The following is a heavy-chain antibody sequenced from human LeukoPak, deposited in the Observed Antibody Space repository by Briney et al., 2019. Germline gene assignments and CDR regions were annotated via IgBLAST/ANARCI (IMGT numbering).Heavy chain of an antibody. CDR1: GDSISTSNSY. Sequence: SETLSLTCIVSGDSISTSNSYWGWIRQPPGEGLEWIGSIYYSGSTNYNPSLKSRVTISVDTSKNQFSLKLSSVTAADTAVYYCARARDYGDAFDIWGQGTMVTVSS. CDR3: ARARDYGDAFDI. CDR2: IYYSGST. J-gene: IGHJ3*02. D-gene: IGHD4-17*01. V-gene: IGHV4-39*07.